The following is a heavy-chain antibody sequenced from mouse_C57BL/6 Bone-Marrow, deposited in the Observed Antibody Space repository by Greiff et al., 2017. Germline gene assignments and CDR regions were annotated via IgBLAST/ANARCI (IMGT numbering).Heavy chain of an antibody. CDR1: GYSFTSYY. CDR2: IYPGSGNT. Sequence: QVQLQQSGPELVKPGASVKISCKASGYSFTSYYIHWVKQRPGQGLEWIGWIYPGSGNTKYNEKFKGKATLTADTSSSTAYMQLSSLTSEDSAVYYCARSMGDYEAWFAYWGQGTLVTVSA. CDR3: ARSMGDYEAWFAY. D-gene: IGHD2-4*01. J-gene: IGHJ3*01. V-gene: IGHV1-66*01.